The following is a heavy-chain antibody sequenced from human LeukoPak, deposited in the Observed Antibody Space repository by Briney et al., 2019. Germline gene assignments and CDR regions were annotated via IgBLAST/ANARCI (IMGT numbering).Heavy chain of an antibody. CDR2: IYYSGST. CDR1: GGSISSGGYY. J-gene: IGHJ4*02. D-gene: IGHD4-17*01. V-gene: IGHV4-31*03. CDR3: ARDQSYGEFDY. Sequence: SETLSLTCTVSGGSISSGGYYWSWIRQHPGKGLEWIEYIYYSGSTYYNPSLKSRVTISVDTSKNQFSLKLSSVTAADTAVYYCARDQSYGEFDYWGQGTLVTVSS.